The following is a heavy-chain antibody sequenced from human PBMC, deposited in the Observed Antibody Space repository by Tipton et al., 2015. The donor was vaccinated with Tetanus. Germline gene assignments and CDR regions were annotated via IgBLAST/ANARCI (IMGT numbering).Heavy chain of an antibody. Sequence: QLVQSGAEVKKPGSSVKVSCKASGGTFSSYAISWVRQAPGQGLEWMGGIIPIFGTANYAQKFQGRVTITADKSTSTAYMELSSLRSEDTAVYYCAREHYYDSSGYNYYYYGMDVWGQGPTVTVSS. V-gene: IGHV1-69*06. CDR3: AREHYYDSSGYNYYYYGMDV. J-gene: IGHJ6*02. CDR1: GGTFSSYA. D-gene: IGHD3-22*01. CDR2: IIPIFGTA.